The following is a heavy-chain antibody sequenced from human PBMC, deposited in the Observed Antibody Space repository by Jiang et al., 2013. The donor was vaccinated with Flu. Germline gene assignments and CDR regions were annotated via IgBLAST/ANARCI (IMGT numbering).Heavy chain of an antibody. V-gene: IGHV4-59*08. D-gene: IGHD3-9*01. CDR1: GGSISSYY. Sequence: GSGLVKPSETLSLTCTVSGGSISSYYWSWIRQPPGKGLEWIGYIYYSGSTNYNPSLKSRVTISVDTSKNQFSLKLSSVTAADTAVYYCVRRRVRYFDWAQLDAFDIWGQGTMVTVSS. CDR3: VRRRVRYFDWAQLDAFDI. CDR2: IYYSGST. J-gene: IGHJ3*02.